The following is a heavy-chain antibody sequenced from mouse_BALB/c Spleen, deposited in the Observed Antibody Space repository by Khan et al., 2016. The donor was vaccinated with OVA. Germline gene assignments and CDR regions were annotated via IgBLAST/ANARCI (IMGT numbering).Heavy chain of an antibody. CDR3: ASGGYWYFDV. Sequence: QIQLVQSGPEVKKPGETVKISCKASGYSFTNYGMNWERQAPGKGLKWMGWINTYTGEPTYVDDFKGRFAFSLETSASTAYLQINNLKNEDTATYFCASGGYWYFDVWGAGTTVTVSS. J-gene: IGHJ1*01. CDR2: INTYTGEP. CDR1: GYSFTNYG. D-gene: IGHD1-1*02. V-gene: IGHV9-3-1*01.